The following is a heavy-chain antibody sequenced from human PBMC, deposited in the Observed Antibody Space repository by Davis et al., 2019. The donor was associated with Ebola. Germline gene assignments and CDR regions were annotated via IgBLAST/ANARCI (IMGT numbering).Heavy chain of an antibody. J-gene: IGHJ3*02. D-gene: IGHD5-24*01. CDR3: ARTRTWATKDAFDI. CDR2: IKQDGSEK. CDR1: GFTFSSYR. Sequence: GESLKISCAASGFTFSSYRMSWVRQAPGKGQEWVANIKQDGSEKYYVASVKGRFTISSDNAKNSLYLQMNSPRAEDTAVYYCARTRTWATKDAFDIWGQGTMVTVSS. V-gene: IGHV3-7*01.